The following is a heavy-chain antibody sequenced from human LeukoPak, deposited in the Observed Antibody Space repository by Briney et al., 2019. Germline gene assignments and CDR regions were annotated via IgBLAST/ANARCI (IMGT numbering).Heavy chain of an antibody. CDR2: IWFDGSKT. CDR1: GFIFTNYG. D-gene: IGHD2-2*02. Sequence: GTPLRLSCAASGFIFTNYGMNWVRQAPGKGLEWVAVIWFDGSKTFYADSVKGRFTISRDNSKNTLYLQMNSLRAEDTAVYYCARAYPFYYYYGMDVWGQGTTVTVSS. V-gene: IGHV3-33*01. CDR3: ARAYPFYYYYGMDV. J-gene: IGHJ6*02.